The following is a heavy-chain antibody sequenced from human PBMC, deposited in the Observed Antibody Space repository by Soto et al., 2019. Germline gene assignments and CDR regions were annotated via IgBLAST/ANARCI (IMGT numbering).Heavy chain of an antibody. Sequence: QVQLVQSGAEVKKPGSSVKVSCKASGGTFSSYAISWVRQAPGQGLEWMGGIIPIFGTANYAQKLQGRVTITAEKSTSTADMELSSLRSEDTAVYYCAGREEYDRSGPIDYWGQGTLVPVSS. CDR1: GGTFSSYA. V-gene: IGHV1-69*06. CDR3: AGREEYDRSGPIDY. CDR2: IIPIFGTA. J-gene: IGHJ4*02. D-gene: IGHD3-22*01.